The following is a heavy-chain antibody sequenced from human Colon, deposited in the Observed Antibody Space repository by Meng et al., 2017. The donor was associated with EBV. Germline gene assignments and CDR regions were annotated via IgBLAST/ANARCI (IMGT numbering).Heavy chain of an antibody. CDR1: GGSFRDYY. J-gene: IGHJ5*02. V-gene: IGHV4-34*01. CDR3: ARRGPSGNFSP. CDR2: IDHRGNT. D-gene: IGHD3-10*01. Sequence: QGELPPWGAGLLKPPETLSRSCAVYGGSFRDYYWTWIRHPPGKGLEWIGEIDHRGNTKYNPSLKSRVTISLDTSKKQFSLKVSSVTAADSAVYYCARRGPSGNFSPWSQGALVTVSS.